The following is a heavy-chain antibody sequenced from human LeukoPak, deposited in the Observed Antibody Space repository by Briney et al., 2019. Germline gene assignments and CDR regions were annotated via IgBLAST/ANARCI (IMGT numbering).Heavy chain of an antibody. D-gene: IGHD6-19*01. CDR1: GGSFSGYY. CDR3: ARGSSDFDY. V-gene: IGHV4-34*01. J-gene: IGHJ4*02. CDR2: ISHSGST. Sequence: SETLSLTCAVYGGSFSGYYWSWIRQPPGKGLEWIGEISHSGSTNYNPSLKSRVTISVDTSKNQFSLKLSSVTAADTAVYYCARGSSDFDYWGQGTLVTVSS.